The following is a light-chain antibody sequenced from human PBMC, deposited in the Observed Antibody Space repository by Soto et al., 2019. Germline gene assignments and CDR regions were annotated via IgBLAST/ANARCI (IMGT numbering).Light chain of an antibody. CDR1: SGHSSYT. CDR3: QTWGTGIHV. Sequence: QPVLTQSPSASASLGASVKLTCTLNSGHSSYTIAWHQQQPEKGPRYLMRLNSDGSHTKGDGIPDRFSGSSSGAERYLTISSLQSDDEADYYCQTWGTGIHVFGGGTQLTVL. CDR2: LNSDGSH. J-gene: IGLJ2*01. V-gene: IGLV4-69*01.